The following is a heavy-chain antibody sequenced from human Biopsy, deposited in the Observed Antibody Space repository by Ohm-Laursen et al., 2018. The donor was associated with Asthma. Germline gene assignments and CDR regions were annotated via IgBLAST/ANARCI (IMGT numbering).Heavy chain of an antibody. V-gene: IGHV1-18*01. D-gene: IGHD3-10*01. Sequence: ASAKAACKTAGYTFNSAGTICVRQAPGEGLEWKGWISVYNGNTKVAQKLQDRVAMITETSTSTAYMEMRSLISEDTAVYFCARAVDYSHYYGIDFWGQGTTVTVS. CDR2: ISVYNGNT. CDR3: ARAVDYSHYYGIDF. CDR1: GYTFNSAG. J-gene: IGHJ6*02.